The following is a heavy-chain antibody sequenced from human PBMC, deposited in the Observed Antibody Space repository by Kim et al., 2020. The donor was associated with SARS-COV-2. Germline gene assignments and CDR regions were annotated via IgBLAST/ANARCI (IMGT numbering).Heavy chain of an antibody. Sequence: SVKVSCKASGGTFSSYAISWVRQAPGQGLEWMGGIIPIFGTANYAQKFQGRVTITADESTSTAYMELSSLRSEDTAVYYCARVGWDCSGGSCYSGFDYWGQGTLVTVSS. D-gene: IGHD2-15*01. V-gene: IGHV1-69*13. CDR2: IIPIFGTA. CDR1: GGTFSSYA. J-gene: IGHJ4*02. CDR3: ARVGWDCSGGSCYSGFDY.